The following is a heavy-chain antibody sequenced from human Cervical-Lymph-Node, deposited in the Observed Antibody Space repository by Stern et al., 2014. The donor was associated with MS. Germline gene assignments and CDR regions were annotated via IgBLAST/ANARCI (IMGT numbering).Heavy chain of an antibody. CDR1: GFGFSGFG. D-gene: IGHD2-8*01. Sequence: VHLVGSGGGVVQPGRSLRLSCAASGFGFSGFGMHWVRQAPGKGLEWVAVIWYDGNKKYYGDSVKGRFTITRDNSKNMLYLEMNSLRVEDTAVYYCARASPMALRYGMDVWGQGTTVIVTS. V-gene: IGHV3-33*01. J-gene: IGHJ6*02. CDR3: ARASPMALRYGMDV. CDR2: IWYDGNKK.